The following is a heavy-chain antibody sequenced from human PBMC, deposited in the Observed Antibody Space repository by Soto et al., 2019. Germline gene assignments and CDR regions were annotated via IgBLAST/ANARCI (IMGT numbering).Heavy chain of an antibody. V-gene: IGHV5-51*01. J-gene: IGHJ4*02. D-gene: IGHD3-3*01. CDR2: IYPSDSDT. CDR1: GYTFAGYC. CDR3: ARGGVSTRTFDY. Sequence: PGGGLQLSYQCSGYTFAGYCIAWLRQMPGKGLELMGIIYPSDSDTRYRPSFQGQVTISADKSISSAYLQWSSLRASDTAMYYCARGGVSTRTFDYWGQGTPVTFS.